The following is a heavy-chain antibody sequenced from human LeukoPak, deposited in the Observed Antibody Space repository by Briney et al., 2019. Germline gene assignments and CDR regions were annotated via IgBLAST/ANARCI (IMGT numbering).Heavy chain of an antibody. V-gene: IGHV1-69*05. CDR3: ARVDRYHYYLDV. CDR2: IMPLFNTA. CDR1: GGTFSSYS. J-gene: IGHJ6*03. Sequence: SVKVSCKASGGTFSSYSITWVRQAPGQGLEWMGGIMPLFNTANCAQRFQGRVTITTDESTSTAYMELSSLRFEDTAMYYCARVDRYHYYLDVWGKGTTVTVSS.